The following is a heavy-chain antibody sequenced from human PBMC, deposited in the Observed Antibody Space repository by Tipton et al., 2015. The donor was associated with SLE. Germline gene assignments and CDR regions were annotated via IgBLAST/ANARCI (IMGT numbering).Heavy chain of an antibody. Sequence: TLSLTCTVSGGSISTYYWSWVRQPPGKGLEWIGYIYTSGSPIYNPSRKSRVSISVDTSKNQFSLKLTSVTAADTAVYYCAKDVGGNSPFDSWGQGTLVTVSS. D-gene: IGHD3-16*01. CDR1: GGSISTYY. V-gene: IGHV4-4*08. J-gene: IGHJ4*02. CDR3: AKDVGGNSPFDS. CDR2: IYTSGSP.